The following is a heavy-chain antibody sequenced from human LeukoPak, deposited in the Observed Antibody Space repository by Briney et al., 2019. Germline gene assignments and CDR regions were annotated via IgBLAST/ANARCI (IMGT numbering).Heavy chain of an antibody. D-gene: IGHD6-13*01. V-gene: IGHV3-23*01. Sequence: GGSLRLSCAASGFTFSTYAMTWVRQAPGKGVEWVSGSADNTYYVDSVKGRFTISRDNSKNTLYLQMNSLRVEDTAVYNCAKVRNTTTWYLGDWGQGTLVTVSS. J-gene: IGHJ4*02. CDR2: SADNT. CDR1: GFTFSTYA. CDR3: AKVRNTTTWYLGD.